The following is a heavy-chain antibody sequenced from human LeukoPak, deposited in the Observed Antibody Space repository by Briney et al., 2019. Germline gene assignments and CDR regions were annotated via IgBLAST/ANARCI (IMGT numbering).Heavy chain of an antibody. CDR2: IHPDDSGT. J-gene: IGHJ4*02. CDR3: ARLLTVVGPFDF. V-gene: IGHV5-51*01. Sequence: GESLKISCQGSGFKFSNYWIAWVRQMPGKGLEWMGIIHPDDSGTRYSPSFQGQVTISADKSISTAYLQWSSLKASDTAMYYCARLLTVVGPFDFWGRGTLVTVFS. CDR1: GFKFSNYW. D-gene: IGHD3-22*01.